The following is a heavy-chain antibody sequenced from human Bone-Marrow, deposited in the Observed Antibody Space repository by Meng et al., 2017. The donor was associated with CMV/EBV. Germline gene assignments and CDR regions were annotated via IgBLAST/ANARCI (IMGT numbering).Heavy chain of an antibody. J-gene: IGHJ4*02. V-gene: IGHV3-53*01. CDR2: ICSGDTT. CDR1: GFTFSNAW. Sequence: GGSLRLSCAASGFTFSNAWMSWVRQAPGKGLEWVSVICSGDTTHYADSVKGRFIISRDNSMNTLYLQMDSLRAEDTAVYYCVVGHDSRKVAYWGQGTLVTVSS. D-gene: IGHD2-15*01. CDR3: VVGHDSRKVAY.